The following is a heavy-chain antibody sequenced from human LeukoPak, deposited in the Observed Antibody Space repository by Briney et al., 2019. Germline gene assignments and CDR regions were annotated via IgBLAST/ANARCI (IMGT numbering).Heavy chain of an antibody. CDR2: TYYRSKWYN. V-gene: IGHV6-1*01. Sequence: SQTLSLTCAISGDSVSSNSAAWNWIRQSPSRGLEWLGGTYYRSKWYNNYAVSVKSRITINPDTSKNQFSLQLNSVTPEDTAVYYCARDPVTGTTFHYYYYMDVWGKGTTVTVSS. J-gene: IGHJ6*03. D-gene: IGHD1-7*01. CDR3: ARDPVTGTTFHYYYYMDV. CDR1: GDSVSSNSAA.